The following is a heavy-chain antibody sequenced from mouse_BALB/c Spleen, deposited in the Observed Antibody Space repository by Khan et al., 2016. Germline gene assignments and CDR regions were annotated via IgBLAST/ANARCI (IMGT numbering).Heavy chain of an antibody. CDR3: ARRIVTRDYYGMDY. Sequence: EVELVESGGGLVQPGGSRKLSCAASEFNFSSFGMHWVRQAPEKGLEWVAYISSGSNTIYYADTVKGRFTISRDNPTKTLFLQMTSLRSEDTAMYYCARRIVTRDYYGMDYWGQGTSVTVSS. V-gene: IGHV5-17*02. CDR2: ISSGSNTI. CDR1: EFNFSSFG. D-gene: IGHD2-5*01. J-gene: IGHJ4*01.